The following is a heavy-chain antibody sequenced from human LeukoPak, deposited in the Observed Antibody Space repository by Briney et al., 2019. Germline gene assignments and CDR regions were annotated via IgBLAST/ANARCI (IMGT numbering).Heavy chain of an antibody. V-gene: IGHV3-20*04. Sequence: GGSLRLSCAASGFTFDDYGMSWVRQAPGKGLEWVSGINWNGGSTGYAAPVKGRFTISRYNAKNSLYLQMNSLRAEDTAVYYCAELGITMIGGVWGKGTTVTISS. CDR3: AELGITMIGGV. J-gene: IGHJ6*03. CDR1: GFTFDDYG. CDR2: INWNGGST. D-gene: IGHD3-10*02.